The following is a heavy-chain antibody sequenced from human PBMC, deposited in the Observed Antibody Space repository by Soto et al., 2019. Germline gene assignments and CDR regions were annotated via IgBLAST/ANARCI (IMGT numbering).Heavy chain of an antibody. Sequence: GGSLRLSCAASGFTFSGYWMHWVRQGPGKGLVWVSRINSDGTSTNYADSVKGRFTISRDNAKNTLYLQMNSLRDEDTAVYYCARGRGYCSGTTCYVDYWGQGTLVTVSS. CDR3: ARGRGYCSGTTCYVDY. J-gene: IGHJ4*02. CDR2: INSDGTST. CDR1: GFTFSGYW. D-gene: IGHD2-2*01. V-gene: IGHV3-74*01.